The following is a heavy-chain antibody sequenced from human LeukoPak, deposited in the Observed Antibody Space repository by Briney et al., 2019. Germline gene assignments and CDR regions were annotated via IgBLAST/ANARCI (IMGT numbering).Heavy chain of an antibody. V-gene: IGHV3-53*01. D-gene: IGHD5-24*01. J-gene: IGHJ4*02. CDR2: IYNGGST. CDR1: GFTVSTNY. CDR3: ARDLSNSGWL. Sequence: GGSLRLSCAASGFTVSTNYMTWVXXXPGKXXEWVSVIYNGGSTYYADSVKGRFTISRDDSKNTLYLQMNSLRAEDTAVYYCARDLSNSGWLWGQGTLVTVSS.